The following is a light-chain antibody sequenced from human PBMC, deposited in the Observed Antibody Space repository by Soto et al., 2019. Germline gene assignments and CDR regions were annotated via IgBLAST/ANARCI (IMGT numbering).Light chain of an antibody. CDR2: EVS. CDR3: SSYTSSSTLV. Sequence: QSAPAQPASVSGSPGQSITMSCTGTSSDVGGYNYVSWYQQHPGKAPKLMIYEVSNRPSGVSNRFSGAKSGNTASLTITGLQAEDEADYYCSSYTSSSTLVFGGGPKLTVL. CDR1: SSDVGGYNY. V-gene: IGLV2-14*01. J-gene: IGLJ3*02.